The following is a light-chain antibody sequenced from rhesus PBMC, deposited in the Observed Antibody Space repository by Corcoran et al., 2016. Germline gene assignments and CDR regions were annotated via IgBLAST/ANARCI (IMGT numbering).Light chain of an antibody. J-gene: IGKJ4*01. Sequence: DIVMTQTPLSLPVTPGEPASISCRSSQSLLDSEDGNTYLDWYLQKPGQSPQLLIYEVSNRASGVPDRVSGSGSDTDFTLKISRVESEDVVVYYCMQALEFPLTFGGGTKVEIK. CDR2: EVS. CDR1: QSLLDSEDGNTY. V-gene: IGKV2-104*02. CDR3: MQALEFPLT.